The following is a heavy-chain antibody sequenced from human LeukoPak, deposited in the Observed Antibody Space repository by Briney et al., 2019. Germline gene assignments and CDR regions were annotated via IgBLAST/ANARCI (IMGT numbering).Heavy chain of an antibody. V-gene: IGHV3-23*01. D-gene: IGHD6-19*01. J-gene: IGHJ4*02. CDR2: IRGSGGST. Sequence: QSGGSLRLSCAASGFTFSSYAMSWVRQAPGKGLEWVSAIRGSGGSTYYADSVKGRFTISRDNSKNTLYLQMNSLRAEDTAVYYCAKVQAVAGTIDYWGQGTLVTVSS. CDR3: AKVQAVAGTIDY. CDR1: GFTFSSYA.